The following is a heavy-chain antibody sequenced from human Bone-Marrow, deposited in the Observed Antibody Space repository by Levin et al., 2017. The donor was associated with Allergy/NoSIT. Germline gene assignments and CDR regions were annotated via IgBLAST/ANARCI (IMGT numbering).Heavy chain of an antibody. J-gene: IGHJ5*02. CDR3: ARLRYCSSTSCPPRNWFDP. CDR2: IYPGDSDT. D-gene: IGHD2-2*01. CDR1: GYSFTSYW. V-gene: IGHV5-51*01. Sequence: GESLKISCKGSGYSFTSYWIGWVRQMPGKGLEWMGIIYPGDSDTRYSPSFQGQVTISADKSISTAYLQWSSLKASDTAMYYCARLRYCSSTSCPPRNWFDPWGQGTLVTVSS.